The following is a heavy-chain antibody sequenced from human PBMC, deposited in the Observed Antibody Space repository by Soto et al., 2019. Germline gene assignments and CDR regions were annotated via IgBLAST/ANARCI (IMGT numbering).Heavy chain of an antibody. V-gene: IGHV3-23*01. CDR2: ISGSGGSA. CDR1: GFTFSSYA. Sequence: EVQLLESGGGLVQPGGSLRLSCAASGFTFSSYAMSWVRQAPGKGLEWVSAISGSGGSAYYADSVKGRFTISRDNSKNTLYLQMNSLRAEDTAVYYCAKPPYDFWSGYYWDYWGQGTLVTVSS. CDR3: AKPPYDFWSGYYWDY. D-gene: IGHD3-3*01. J-gene: IGHJ4*02.